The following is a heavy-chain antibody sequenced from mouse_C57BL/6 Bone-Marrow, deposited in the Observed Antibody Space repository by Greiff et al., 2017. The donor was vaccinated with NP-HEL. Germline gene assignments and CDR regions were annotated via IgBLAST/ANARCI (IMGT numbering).Heavy chain of an antibody. D-gene: IGHD2-3*01. CDR3: ARGDGYYSYAMDY. J-gene: IGHJ4*01. CDR2: ISSGSSTI. V-gene: IGHV5-17*01. CDR1: GFTFSDYG. Sequence: VQLQQSGGGLVKPGGSLKLSCAASGFTFSDYGMHWVRQAPEKGLEWVAYISSGSSTIYYADTVKGRFTISRDNAKNTLFLQMTSLRSEDTAMYYCARGDGYYSYAMDYWGQGTSVTVSS.